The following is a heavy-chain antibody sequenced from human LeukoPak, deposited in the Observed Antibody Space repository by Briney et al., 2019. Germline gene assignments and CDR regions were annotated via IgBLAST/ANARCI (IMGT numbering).Heavy chain of an antibody. J-gene: IGHJ4*02. CDR3: ARQRGDILTGYYIPRGFDY. CDR1: GFTFSSYE. CDR2: ISGSGSTI. Sequence: GGSLRLSCAASGFTFSSYEMNWVRQAPGKGLEWVSYISGSGSTIYYADSVKVLFTISRDNGKNSLYLQMNSLRAEDTAVYYCARQRGDILTGYYIPRGFDYWGQGTLVTVSS. V-gene: IGHV3-48*03. D-gene: IGHD3-9*01.